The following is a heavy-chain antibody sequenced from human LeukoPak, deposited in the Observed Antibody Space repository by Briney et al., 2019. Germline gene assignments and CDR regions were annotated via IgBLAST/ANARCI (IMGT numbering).Heavy chain of an antibody. V-gene: IGHV7-4-1*02. J-gene: IGHJ4*01. CDR3: ARGYCSGGTCPTFIDY. CDR2: INTDTGNP. CDR1: GYTFTSYA. Sequence: ASVKVSCKASGYTFTSYAMNWVRQAPGQGLEWMGWINTDTGNPTYAQGFTGRFVFSLDTSVSTAYLQISSLKAEDTAVYYCARGYCSGGTCPTFIDYWGHGTLVTVSS. D-gene: IGHD2-15*01.